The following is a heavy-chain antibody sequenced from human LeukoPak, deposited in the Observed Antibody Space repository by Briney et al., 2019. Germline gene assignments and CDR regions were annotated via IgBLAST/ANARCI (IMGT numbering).Heavy chain of an antibody. CDR1: GFTFSSYS. CDR2: INKDGSET. J-gene: IGHJ4*02. CDR3: SRAFMAV. D-gene: IGHD6-19*01. Sequence: GGSLRLSCAASGFTFSSYSMNWVRQAPGKGLEWVANINKDGSETYYVDSVKGRFTISRDNAKNSLYLQMNSLRTEDTAVYYCSRAFMAVWGQGTLVTVSS. V-gene: IGHV3-7*04.